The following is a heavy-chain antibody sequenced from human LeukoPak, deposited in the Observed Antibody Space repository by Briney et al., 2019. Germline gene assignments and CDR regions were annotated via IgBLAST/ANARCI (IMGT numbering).Heavy chain of an antibody. CDR3: ARPGGEQQKYYFDY. J-gene: IGHJ4*02. CDR2: INPSGGST. V-gene: IGHV1-46*01. Sequence: ASVTVSCKASGYTFTSYYMHWVRHAPGQGLEWMGLINPSGGSTSYPQKFQGRVTMTRDTSTSTVYMELSSLRSEDTAVYYCARPGGEQQKYYFDYWGQGTLVTVSS. CDR1: GYTFTSYY. D-gene: IGHD6-13*01.